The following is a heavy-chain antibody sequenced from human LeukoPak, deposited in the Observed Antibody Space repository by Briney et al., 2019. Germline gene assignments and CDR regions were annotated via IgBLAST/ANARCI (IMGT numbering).Heavy chain of an antibody. CDR1: GFTFDDYA. D-gene: IGHD4-17*01. Sequence: GRSLRLSCAASGFTFDDYAMHWVRQAPGKGLEWVSGISWNSGSIGYADSVKGRFTISRDNAKNSLYLQMNSLRAEDTALYYCAKAMSTVTTGFDYWGQGTLVTVSS. CDR3: AKAMSTVTTGFDY. V-gene: IGHV3-9*01. CDR2: ISWNSGSI. J-gene: IGHJ4*02.